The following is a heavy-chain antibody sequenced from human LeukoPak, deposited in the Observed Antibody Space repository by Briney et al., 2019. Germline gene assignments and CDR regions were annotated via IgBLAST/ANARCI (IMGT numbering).Heavy chain of an antibody. Sequence: PGGSLRLSCVGSGFTFSRYWLNWVRQPPGKGLEWIGEINHSGSTNYNPSLKSRVTISVDTSKNQFSLKLSSVTAADTVVYYCARGLSAIVYWGQGTLVTVSS. CDR2: INHSGST. J-gene: IGHJ4*02. CDR3: ARGLSAIVY. V-gene: IGHV4-34*01. D-gene: IGHD2-15*01. CDR1: GFTFSRYW.